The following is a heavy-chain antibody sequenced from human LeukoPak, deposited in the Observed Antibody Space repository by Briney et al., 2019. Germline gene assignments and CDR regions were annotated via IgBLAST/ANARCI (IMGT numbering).Heavy chain of an antibody. V-gene: IGHV3-30-3*01. CDR1: GFTFSGSA. CDR3: AKESPYCHGTDCRIYYFDS. D-gene: IGHD2-15*01. CDR2: ISYDGSNK. Sequence: PGGSLRLSCAASGFTFSGSAVHWVRQAPGKGLERVAVISYDGSNKYYADSVKGRFTISRDNSKDTLSLQMNSLRAEDTAVYYCAKESPYCHGTDCRIYYFDSWGQGILVTVSS. J-gene: IGHJ4*02.